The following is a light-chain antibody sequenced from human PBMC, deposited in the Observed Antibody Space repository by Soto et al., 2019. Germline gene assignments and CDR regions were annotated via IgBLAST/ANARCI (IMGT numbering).Light chain of an antibody. Sequence: ETVMTQSPATLSVSPGERVTLSCRASQSVSSDLAWYQQKPGQAPRLLIYGASTRATDIPARFSGSGSRTEFTLTISSLQSEDFAVYYCQQYKNWPPLTFGQGTRLDI. CDR2: GAS. CDR3: QQYKNWPPLT. CDR1: QSVSSD. V-gene: IGKV3-15*01. J-gene: IGKJ5*01.